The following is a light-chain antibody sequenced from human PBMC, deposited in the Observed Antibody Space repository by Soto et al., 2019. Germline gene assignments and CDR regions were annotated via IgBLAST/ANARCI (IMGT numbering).Light chain of an antibody. J-gene: IGKJ5*01. V-gene: IGKV1-13*02. CDR3: QQFNSYPIT. CDR1: QDIRGA. Sequence: AIQVTQSPSSLSASVGDRVTITCRASQDIRGALAWYQQKPGKAPRLLIYDVSTLESGAPSRFSGSGSGTEFTLSISSLQPEDFGTYYCQQFNSYPITFGHGTRLEIK. CDR2: DVS.